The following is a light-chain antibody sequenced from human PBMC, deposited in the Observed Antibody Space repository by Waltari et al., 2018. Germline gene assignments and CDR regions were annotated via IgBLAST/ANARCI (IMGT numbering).Light chain of an antibody. J-gene: IGKJ3*01. CDR1: QRISNN. CDR2: YAS. Sequence: IVLTQSPATLSVSPGERATLTCRADQRISNNVAWYQQNPGQAPRLLIYYASTRATGMPDRLSSSGSERELILTHNSLPPEACAVYHCQPYSNWHETFGAGT. V-gene: IGKV3-15*01. CDR3: QPYSNWHET.